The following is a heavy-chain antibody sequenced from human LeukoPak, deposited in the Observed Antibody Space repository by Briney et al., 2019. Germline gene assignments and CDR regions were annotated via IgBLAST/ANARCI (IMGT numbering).Heavy chain of an antibody. V-gene: IGHV4-4*07. CDR1: GGSISSYY. J-gene: IGHJ4*02. CDR3: ARVRYSDSSVLTRKRSYYFDY. CDR2: ISTSGST. Sequence: KPSETLSLTCTVSGGSISSYYWSWIRQPAGKGLESIGHISTSGSTNYNPSLKSRVTMSVDTSKNQFSLMLSPVTAAHTAVYYCARVRYSDSSVLTRKRSYYFDYWGQGTLVTVSS. D-gene: IGHD3-22*01.